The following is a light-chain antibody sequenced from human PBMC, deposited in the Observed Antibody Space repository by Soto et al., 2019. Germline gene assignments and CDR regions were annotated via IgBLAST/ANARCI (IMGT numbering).Light chain of an antibody. V-gene: IGKV4-1*01. CDR1: QSVLYSSNNKNY. Sequence: DIVMTQSPDALAVSLGERATINCKSSQSVLYSSNNKNYLAWYQQKPGQPPKLLIYWASTRESGVPDRFSGSGSGTDFTLTIGSLQAEDVAVYYCQQYYSTPYTFGQGTKLVTK. J-gene: IGKJ2*01. CDR3: QQYYSTPYT. CDR2: WAS.